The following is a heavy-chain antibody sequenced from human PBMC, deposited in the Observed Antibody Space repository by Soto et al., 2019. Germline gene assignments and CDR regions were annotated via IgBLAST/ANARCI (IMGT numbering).Heavy chain of an antibody. D-gene: IGHD6-13*01. CDR1: GGSISSYY. Sequence: SETLSLTCTVSGGSISSYYWSWIRQPPGKGLEWIGYIYYSGSTNYNPSLKSRVTISVDTSKNQFSLKLGSVTAADTAVYYCARDVIAAAGTDYYYGMDVWGQGTTVTVSS. J-gene: IGHJ6*02. CDR3: ARDVIAAAGTDYYYGMDV. V-gene: IGHV4-59*01. CDR2: IYYSGST.